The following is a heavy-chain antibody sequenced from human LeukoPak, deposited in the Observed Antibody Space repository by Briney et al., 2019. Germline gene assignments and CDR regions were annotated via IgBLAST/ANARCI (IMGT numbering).Heavy chain of an antibody. J-gene: IGHJ3*02. CDR1: GYSVSSGYY. D-gene: IGHD4-17*01. CDR2: IYHSEST. Sequence: SETLSLTCAVSGYSVSSGYYWGWIRQPPGKGLEWIGSIYHSESTYYNPSLKSRVTISVDTSKNQFSLKLSSVTAADTAVYYCARDDYGDPPGAFDIWGQGTMVTVSS. CDR3: ARDDYGDPPGAFDI. V-gene: IGHV4-38-2*02.